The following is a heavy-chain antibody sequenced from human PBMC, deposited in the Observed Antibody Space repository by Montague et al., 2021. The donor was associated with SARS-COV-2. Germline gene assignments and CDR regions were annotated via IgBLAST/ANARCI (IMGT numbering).Heavy chain of an antibody. CDR1: GGSFSGYY. CDR3: ARGYQLRFLEWSSRQSTFDY. J-gene: IGHJ4*02. CDR2: INHSGST. V-gene: IGHV4-34*01. D-gene: IGHD3-3*01. Sequence: SETLSLTCAVYGGSFSGYYWSWIRQPPGKGLEWIGEINHSGSTNYSPSLKSRVTISVDTSKNQFSLKLSSVAAAATAVYYCARGYQLRFLEWSSRQSTFDYWGQGTLVTVSS.